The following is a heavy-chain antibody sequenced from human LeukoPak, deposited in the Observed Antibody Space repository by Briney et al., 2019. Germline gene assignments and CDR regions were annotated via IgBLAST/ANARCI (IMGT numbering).Heavy chain of an antibody. J-gene: IGHJ5*02. Sequence: SETQSLTCTVSGGSISSYYWSWIRQPPGKGLEWIGYIYYSGSTNYNPSLKSRVTISVDTSKNQFSLKLSSVTAADTAVYYCARDSGTTGEVKFDPWGQGTLVTVSS. CDR3: ARDSGTTGEVKFDP. D-gene: IGHD3-10*01. CDR2: IYYSGST. CDR1: GGSISSYY. V-gene: IGHV4-59*12.